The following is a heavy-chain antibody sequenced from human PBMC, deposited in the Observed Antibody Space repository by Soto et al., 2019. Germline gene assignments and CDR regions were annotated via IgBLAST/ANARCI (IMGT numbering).Heavy chain of an antibody. J-gene: IGHJ4*02. CDR1: GFTFSSYA. D-gene: IGHD6-6*01. CDR2: ISGSGGST. V-gene: IGHV3-23*01. CDR3: SNVLVLYSSSSPHYFDF. Sequence: GGSLRLSCAASGFTFSSYAMGWVRQAPGKGLEWVSAISGSGGSTSYAESVKGRFTISREKSKNTLYLQMNSLRAEDTAVYFCSNVLVLYSSSSPHYFDFWGQGTLVTVSS.